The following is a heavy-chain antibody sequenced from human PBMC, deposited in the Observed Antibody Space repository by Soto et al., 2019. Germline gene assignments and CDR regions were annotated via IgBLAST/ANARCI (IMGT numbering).Heavy chain of an antibody. CDR1: GFTFSSHG. V-gene: IGHV3-33*06. D-gene: IGHD4-17*01. CDR3: AKDAKGRLYGPDY. Sequence: QVQLVESGGAMVHPGTSLRLSCAVSGFTFSSHGLHWVRQAPGKGLEWVAVIWYDGTSKYYADSVKGRFTVSRDNSKNTLDLHMNRLRPEDTAIYYCAKDAKGRLYGPDYWGRGTLVTVSS. J-gene: IGHJ4*02. CDR2: IWYDGTSK.